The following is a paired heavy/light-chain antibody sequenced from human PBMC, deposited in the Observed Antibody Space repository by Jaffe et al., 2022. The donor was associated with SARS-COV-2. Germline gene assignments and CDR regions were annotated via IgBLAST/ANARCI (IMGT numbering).Heavy chain of an antibody. Sequence: QVQLQESGPGLVKPSETLSLTCTVSGGSINNYYWSWIRQPPGKGLEWIGHIYNSGSTNYNPSLKSRVSISEDTSRNRLSLRLSSVTAADTAVYYCARHSSPMTTLTIWGQGTLVTVSS. J-gene: IGHJ4*02. CDR1: GGSINNYY. D-gene: IGHD4-17*01. CDR2: IYNSGST. CDR3: ARHSSPMTTLTI. V-gene: IGHV4-59*08.
Light chain of an antibody. V-gene: IGKV1-39*01. Sequence: DIQMTQSPSSLSASIGDRVTITCRASQSIDYYLNWYQQKPGKAPKLLIFAASSFHSGVPSRFSGSGSGTDFTLTITSLQPEDFATYYCQQSYSSPPTFGGGTKVEVK. CDR1: QSIDYY. J-gene: IGKJ4*01. CDR2: AAS. CDR3: QQSYSSPPT.